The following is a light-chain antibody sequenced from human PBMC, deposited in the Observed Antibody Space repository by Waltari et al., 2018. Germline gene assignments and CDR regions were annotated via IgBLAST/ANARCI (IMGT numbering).Light chain of an antibody. CDR1: SAHIGAGYA. V-gene: IGLV1-40*01. CDR2: GNR. J-gene: IGLJ2*01. Sequence: QSVLTQPPSVFGAPGPRVTIACTGSSAHIGAGYAVHCYQQLPGTAPKLHIYGNRNRPSGVPDRFSGSKSGTSASLAITGLQAEDEADYYCQSYDSSLSGSVVFGGGTKLTVL. CDR3: QSYDSSLSGSVV.